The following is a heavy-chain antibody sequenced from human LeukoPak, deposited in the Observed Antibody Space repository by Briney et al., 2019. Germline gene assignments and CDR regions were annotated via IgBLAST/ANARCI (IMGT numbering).Heavy chain of an antibody. CDR2: IYPGDSNN. J-gene: IGHJ4*02. Sequence: GESLQISCKGSGYSFTSYWIGWVRQLPGKGLEWMGIIYPGDSNNRYSPSFQDQVTMSVHKSITPPYLQWSSLKASDTAMYYCARRVDYGDYGSFDSWGQGTLVTVSS. V-gene: IGHV5-51*01. D-gene: IGHD4-17*01. CDR3: ARRVDYGDYGSFDS. CDR1: GYSFTSYW.